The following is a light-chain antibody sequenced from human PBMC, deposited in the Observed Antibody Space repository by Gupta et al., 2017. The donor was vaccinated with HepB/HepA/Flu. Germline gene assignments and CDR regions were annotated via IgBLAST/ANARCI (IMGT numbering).Light chain of an antibody. CDR3: SSYTTSSTYV. CDR1: SSDIGSYTR. V-gene: IGLV2-18*02. J-gene: IGLJ1*01. Sequence: QSALTQPPSVSGSPGQSVTISCTGTSSDIGSYTRVSWYQQSPGTAPKLIIYEVDNRPSGVPARFSGSKSGNTASLTISGLQTEDEADYYCSSYTTSSTYVFGIGTKVTVL. CDR2: EVD.